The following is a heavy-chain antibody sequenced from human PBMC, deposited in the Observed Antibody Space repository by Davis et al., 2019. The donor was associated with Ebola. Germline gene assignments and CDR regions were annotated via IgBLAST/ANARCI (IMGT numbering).Heavy chain of an antibody. D-gene: IGHD4-11*01. CDR3: ARDQKTTVPKPYYYYYGMDV. J-gene: IGHJ6*02. V-gene: IGHV1-18*01. Sequence: ASVKVSCKASGYTFTSYGISWVRQAPGQGLEWMGWISAYNGNTNYAQKPQGRVTMTTDTSTSTAYMELRSLRSDDTAVYYCARDQKTTVPKPYYYYYGMDVWGQGTTVTVSS. CDR1: GYTFTSYG. CDR2: ISAYNGNT.